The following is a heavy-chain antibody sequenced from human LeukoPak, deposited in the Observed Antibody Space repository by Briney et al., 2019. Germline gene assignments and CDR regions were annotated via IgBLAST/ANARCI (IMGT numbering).Heavy chain of an antibody. V-gene: IGHV3-33*01. J-gene: IGHJ4*02. D-gene: IGHD3-22*01. CDR1: GFTFSSYG. CDR2: MWYDGSNK. Sequence: PGGSLRLSCAASGFTFSSYGMHWVRQAPGKGLEWVAVMWYDGSNKYYADSVKGRFTISRDNSKNTLYLQMNSLRAEDTAVYYCARDHGYDSSGYYVSYYFDYWGQGTLVTVSS. CDR3: ARDHGYDSSGYYVSYYFDY.